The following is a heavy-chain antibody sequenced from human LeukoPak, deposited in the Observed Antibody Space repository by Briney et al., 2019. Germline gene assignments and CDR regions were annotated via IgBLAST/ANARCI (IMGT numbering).Heavy chain of an antibody. D-gene: IGHD3/OR15-3a*01. J-gene: IGHJ5*02. CDR1: GGTFSSYA. CDR2: IIPIFGTA. CDR3: ARGTGYYNWFDP. V-gene: IGHV1-69*05. Sequence: SVKVPCKASGGTFSSYAISWVRQAPGQGLEWMGGIIPIFGTANYAQKFQGRVTITTDESTSTAYMELSSLRSEDTAVYYCARGTGYYNWFDPWGQGTLVTVSS.